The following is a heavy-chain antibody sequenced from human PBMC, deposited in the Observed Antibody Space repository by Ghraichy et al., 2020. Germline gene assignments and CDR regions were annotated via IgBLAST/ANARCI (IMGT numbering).Heavy chain of an antibody. Sequence: SETLSLTCTVSGGSISSYYWSWIRQPPGKGLEWIGYIYYSGSTNYNPSLKSRVTISVDTSKNQFSLKLSSVTAADTAVYYCARDGGGVAGNGDYYYYYGMDVWGQGTTVTVSS. CDR3: ARDGGGVAGNGDYYYYYGMDV. CDR2: IYYSGST. CDR1: GGSISSYY. J-gene: IGHJ6*02. D-gene: IGHD6-19*01. V-gene: IGHV4-59*01.